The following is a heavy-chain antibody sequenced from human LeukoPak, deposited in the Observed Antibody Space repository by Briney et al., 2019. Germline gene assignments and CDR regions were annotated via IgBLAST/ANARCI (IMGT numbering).Heavy chain of an antibody. J-gene: IGHJ4*02. CDR1: GHTFTSYD. CDR3: ARGRREVYCSGGSCYNFDY. CDR2: MNPNSGNT. V-gene: IGHV1-8*03. Sequence: ASVKVSCKASGHTFTSYDINWVRQATGQGLEWMGWMNPNSGNTGYAQKFQGRVTITRNTSISTAYMELSSLRSEDTAVYYCARGRREVYCSGGSCYNFDYWGQGTLVTVSS. D-gene: IGHD2-15*01.